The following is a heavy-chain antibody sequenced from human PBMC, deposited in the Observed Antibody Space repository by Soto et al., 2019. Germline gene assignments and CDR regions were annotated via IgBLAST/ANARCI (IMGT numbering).Heavy chain of an antibody. J-gene: IGHJ5*02. D-gene: IGHD3-3*01. CDR1: GYTFTSYD. V-gene: IGHV1-8*01. CDR3: ARGPILRFLEWFPNWFDP. CDR2: MNPNSGNT. Sequence: ASVKVSCKXSGYTFTSYDINWVRQATGQGLEWMGWMNPNSGNTGYAQKFQGRVTMTRNTSISTAYMELSSLRSEDTAVYYCARGPILRFLEWFPNWFDPWGQGTLVTVSS.